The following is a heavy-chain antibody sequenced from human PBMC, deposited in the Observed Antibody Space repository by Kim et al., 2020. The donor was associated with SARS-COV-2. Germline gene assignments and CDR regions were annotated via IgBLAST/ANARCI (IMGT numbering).Heavy chain of an antibody. CDR3: ARGKTYYYGSGSRVGMDV. D-gene: IGHD3-10*01. Sequence: RMRVTISVDTSKNQFSLKLRSVTAADTAVYYCARGKTYYYGSGSRVGMDVWGQGTTVTVSS. J-gene: IGHJ6*02. V-gene: IGHV4-34*01.